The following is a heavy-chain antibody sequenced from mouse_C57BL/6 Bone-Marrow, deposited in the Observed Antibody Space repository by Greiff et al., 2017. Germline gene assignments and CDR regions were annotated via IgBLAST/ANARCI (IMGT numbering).Heavy chain of an antibody. D-gene: IGHD1-1*01. V-gene: IGHV1-69*01. CDR3: AITTVVHYYAMDY. CDR1: GYTFTSYW. Sequence: VKLQQPGAELVMPGASVKLSCKASGYTFTSYWMHWVKQRPGQGLEWIGEIDPSDSYTNYNQKFEGKSTLTVDKSSSTAYMQLSSLTSEDSAVXYCAITTVVHYYAMDYWGQGTSVTVSS. CDR2: IDPSDSYT. J-gene: IGHJ4*01.